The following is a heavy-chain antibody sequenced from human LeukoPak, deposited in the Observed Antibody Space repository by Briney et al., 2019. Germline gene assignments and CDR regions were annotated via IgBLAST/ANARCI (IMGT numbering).Heavy chain of an antibody. CDR3: ARDQGYTRYCSGGSCYSGSYGMDV. CDR2: INHSGST. J-gene: IGHJ6*02. Sequence: SETLSLTCAVYGGSFSGYYWSWIRQPPGKGLEWIGEINHSGSTNYNPSLKSRVTISVDTSKNQFSLKLSSVTAADTAVYYCARDQGYTRYCSGGSCYSGSYGMDVWGQGTTVTVSS. V-gene: IGHV4-34*01. CDR1: GGSFSGYY. D-gene: IGHD2-15*01.